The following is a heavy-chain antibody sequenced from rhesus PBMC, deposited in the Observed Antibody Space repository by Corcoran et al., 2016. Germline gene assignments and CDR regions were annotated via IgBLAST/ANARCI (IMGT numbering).Heavy chain of an antibody. CDR1: GYTFPSYG. Sequence: QVQLVQSGAEVKQPGASVTVFCKASGYTFPSYGLNWVRQAPGQRLEWMGGISTNTGNPTYAQGFKERFTVSMDTSISTAYLQISSLKAEDTAVYYCARQGTVDNYFDYWGQGVLVTVSS. D-gene: IGHD1-44*01. CDR3: ARQGTVDNYFDY. V-gene: IGHV7-114*01. CDR2: ISTNTGNP. J-gene: IGHJ4*01.